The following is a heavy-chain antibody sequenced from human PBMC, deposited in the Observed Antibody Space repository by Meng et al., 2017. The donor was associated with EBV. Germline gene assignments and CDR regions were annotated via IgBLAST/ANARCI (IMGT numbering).Heavy chain of an antibody. V-gene: IGHV1-18*01. CDR2: ISAYNGNT. CDR1: GYTFTSYG. Sequence: LVHAGAEVKKAGAQVKGSCKASGYTFTSYGISWVRQAPGQGIEWMGWISAYNGNTNYAQKLQGRVTMTTDTSTSTAYMELRSLRSDDTAVYYCARDGRLYDTPSPFDYWGQGTLVTVSS. J-gene: IGHJ4*02. D-gene: IGHD3-22*01. CDR3: ARDGRLYDTPSPFDY.